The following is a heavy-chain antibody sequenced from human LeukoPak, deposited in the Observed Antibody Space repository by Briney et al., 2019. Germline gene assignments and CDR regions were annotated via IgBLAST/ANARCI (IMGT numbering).Heavy chain of an antibody. J-gene: IGHJ3*02. CDR3: ARGVRERRSSSTSDAFDI. CDR2: IYYSGST. D-gene: IGHD2-2*01. CDR1: GGSISSGDYY. V-gene: IGHV4-30-4*08. Sequence: PSQTLSLTCTVSGGSISSGDYYWSWLRQPPGKGLEWIGYIYYSGSTYYNPSLKSRVTISVDTSKNQCSLKLSSVTATDTAVYYCARGVRERRSSSTSDAFDIWGQGTMVTVSS.